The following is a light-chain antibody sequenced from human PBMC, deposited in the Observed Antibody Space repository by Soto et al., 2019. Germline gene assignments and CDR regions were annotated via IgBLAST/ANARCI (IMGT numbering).Light chain of an antibody. CDR3: QQYDTSPQMMYT. J-gene: IGKJ2*01. Sequence: EIVLTQFPGTLPLSPGEGSTLSCRASQSVNSNSLAWYQQRPGQAPRLLIYGTSTRASGIPDRFSGSGSGTDFTLTIIRLEPEDFAVYYCQQYDTSPQMMYTFGQGTKLEIK. CDR1: QSVNSNS. V-gene: IGKV3-20*01. CDR2: GTS.